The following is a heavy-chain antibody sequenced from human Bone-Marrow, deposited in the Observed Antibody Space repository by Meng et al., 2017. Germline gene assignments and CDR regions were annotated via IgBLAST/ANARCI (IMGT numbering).Heavy chain of an antibody. CDR1: GGSISSGGYY. V-gene: IGHV4-31*03. Sequence: SETLSLTCTVSGGSISSGGYYWSWIRQHPGKGLEWIGYIYYSGSTYYNPSLKSRVTISVDTSKNQFSLKLSSVTAADTAVYYYAGGEAYSYGSFDYWGQGTLVTVSS. D-gene: IGHD5-18*01. CDR3: AGGEAYSYGSFDY. CDR2: IYYSGST. J-gene: IGHJ4*02.